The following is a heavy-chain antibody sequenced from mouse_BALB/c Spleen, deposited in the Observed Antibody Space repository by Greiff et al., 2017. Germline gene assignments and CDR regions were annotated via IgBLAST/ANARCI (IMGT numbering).Heavy chain of an antibody. CDR3: ASGGYGSSYGAMDY. CDR2: IYPGNVNT. Sequence: VKLMESGPELVKPGASVRISCKASGYTFTSYYIHWVKQRPGQGLEWIGWIYPGNVNTKYNEKFKGKATLTADKSSSTAYMQLSSLTSEDSAVYFCASGGYGSSYGAMDYWGQGTSVTVSS. CDR1: GYTFTSYY. D-gene: IGHD1-1*01. V-gene: IGHV1S56*01. J-gene: IGHJ4*01.